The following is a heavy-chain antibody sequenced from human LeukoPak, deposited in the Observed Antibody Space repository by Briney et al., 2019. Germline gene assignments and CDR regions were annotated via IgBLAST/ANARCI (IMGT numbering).Heavy chain of an antibody. CDR1: GGSFSGYY. V-gene: IGHV4-34*01. Sequence: KPSETLSLTCAVYGGSFSGYYWSWIRQPPGKGLEWIGEINHSGSTNHNPSLKSRVTISVDTSKNQFSLKLSSVTAADTAVYYCARGNYRGYFDYWGQGTLVTVSS. CDR2: INHSGST. J-gene: IGHJ4*02. D-gene: IGHD1-7*01. CDR3: ARGNYRGYFDY.